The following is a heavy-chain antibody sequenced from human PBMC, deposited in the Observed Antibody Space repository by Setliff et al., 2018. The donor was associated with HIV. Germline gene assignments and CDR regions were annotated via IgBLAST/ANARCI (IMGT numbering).Heavy chain of an antibody. CDR1: GYTFTSYG. V-gene: IGHV1-18*01. J-gene: IGHJ4*02. D-gene: IGHD3-9*01. CDR3: ASGCLIGGSGPCRNFEL. Sequence: GASVKVSCKSSGYTFTSYGISWVRQAPGQGLEWVGWFSAYNGNTNYAQKLQGRLTMTKDTSTSTVYMELSTLKSDDTSVYYCASGCLIGGSGPCRNFELWGQGTLVTVSS. CDR2: FSAYNGNT.